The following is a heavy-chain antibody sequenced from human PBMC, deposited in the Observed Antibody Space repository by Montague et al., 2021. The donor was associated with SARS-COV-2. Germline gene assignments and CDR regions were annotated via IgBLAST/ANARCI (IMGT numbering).Heavy chain of an antibody. D-gene: IGHD5-12*01. CDR2: INSSGRT. CDR1: GGAMTGALYY. J-gene: IGHJ6*02. V-gene: IGHV4-31*03. Sequence: SETLSLTCSVSGGAMTGALYYWNWIRQRTGKGLMWIAYINSSGRTNYNSSLRSRLSISLDESNSQFSLKLSSATAADTAVYYCARKDIALGYCVDAWGQGTTVTVSS. CDR3: ARKDIALGYCVDA.